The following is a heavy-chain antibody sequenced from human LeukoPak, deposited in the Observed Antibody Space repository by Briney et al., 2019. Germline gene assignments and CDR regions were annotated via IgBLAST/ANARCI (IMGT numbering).Heavy chain of an antibody. CDR1: GYTFTSYG. J-gene: IGHJ5*02. CDR3: ARVAGYYYDKGGLDP. Sequence: ASVKVSCKASGYTFTSYGISWVRQAPGQGLEWMGWISAYNGNTNYAQKLQGRVTMTTDTSTSTAYMELRSLRSDDTAVYYCARVAGYYYDKGGLDPWGQGTLVTVSS. D-gene: IGHD3-22*01. CDR2: ISAYNGNT. V-gene: IGHV1-18*01.